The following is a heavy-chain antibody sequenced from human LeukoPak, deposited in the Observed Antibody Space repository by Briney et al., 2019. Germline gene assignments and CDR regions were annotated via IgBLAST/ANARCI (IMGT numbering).Heavy chain of an antibody. CDR3: ARVGIAVAGIDY. CDR2: INHSGST. CDR1: GGSFSGYY. V-gene: IGHV4-34*01. Sequence: PSETLSLTCAVYGGSFSGYYWSWIRQPPGKGLEWIGEINHSGSTNYNPSLKSRVTISVDMSKNQFSLKLSSVTAADTAVYYCARVGIAVAGIDYWGQGTLVTVSS. J-gene: IGHJ4*02. D-gene: IGHD6-19*01.